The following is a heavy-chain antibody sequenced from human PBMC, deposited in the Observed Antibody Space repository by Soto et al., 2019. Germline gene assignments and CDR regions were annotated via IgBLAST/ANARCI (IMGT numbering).Heavy chain of an antibody. CDR3: AKHRGDYYDSSGYYPPGY. CDR1: GSTFNNYA. V-gene: IGHV3-23*01. CDR2: ISGRGGGK. D-gene: IGHD3-22*01. J-gene: IGHJ4*02. Sequence: GGSLRFSCAASGSTFNNYAMSWVRQAPGKGLEWVSTISGRGGGKFYADSVRGRFTISRDNSKNILFLQMNSLRAEDTAVYYCAKHRGDYYDSSGYYPPGYWGQGTLVTVSS.